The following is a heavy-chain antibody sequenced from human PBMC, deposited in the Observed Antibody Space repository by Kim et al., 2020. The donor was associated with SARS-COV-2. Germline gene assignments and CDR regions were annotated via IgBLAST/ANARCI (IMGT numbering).Heavy chain of an antibody. J-gene: IGHJ4*02. Sequence: GESLRLSCTTSGFTFTGYAMSWVRQAPGKGLEWVSSIDGSDGTTYYVDSVKGRFTVSRDNSKNTLYLQMRTLRADDTAVYYCMKGGWGWIWDHWGQGTLVTV. D-gene: IGHD2-2*03. V-gene: IGHV3-23*01. CDR1: GFTFTGYA. CDR3: MKGGWGWIWDH. CDR2: IDGSDGTT.